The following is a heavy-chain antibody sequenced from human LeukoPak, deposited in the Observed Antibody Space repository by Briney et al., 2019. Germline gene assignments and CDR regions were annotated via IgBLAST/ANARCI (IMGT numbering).Heavy chain of an antibody. D-gene: IGHD3-9*01. CDR1: GYTFTSYY. Sequence: ASVKVSCKASGYTFTSYYMHWVRQAPGQGLEWMGIINPSGGSTSYAQKFQGRVTMTRDMSTSTVYMELSSLRAEDTAVYYCARDSKPTTVIITPIDYWGQGTLVTVSS. CDR2: INPSGGST. V-gene: IGHV1-46*01. J-gene: IGHJ4*02. CDR3: ARDSKPTTVIITPIDY.